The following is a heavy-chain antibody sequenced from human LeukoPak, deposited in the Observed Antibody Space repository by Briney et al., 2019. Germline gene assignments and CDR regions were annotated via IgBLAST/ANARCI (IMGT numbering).Heavy chain of an antibody. CDR2: INSDGSST. Sequence: GGSLRLSCAASGFTFSSYWMHWVRQAPGKGLVWVSRINSDGSSTSYADSVKGRFTISRDNAKNTLYLQMNSLRAEDTAVYYCARDELMGYYDSSVPDYWGQGTLVTVSS. J-gene: IGHJ4*02. D-gene: IGHD3-22*01. CDR1: GFTFSSYW. CDR3: ARDELMGYYDSSVPDY. V-gene: IGHV3-74*01.